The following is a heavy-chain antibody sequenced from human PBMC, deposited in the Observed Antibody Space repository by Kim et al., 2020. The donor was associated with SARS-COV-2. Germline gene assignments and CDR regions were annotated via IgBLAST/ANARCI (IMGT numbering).Heavy chain of an antibody. V-gene: IGHV4-39*01. D-gene: IGHD6-6*01. Sequence: YSTPTHKNRVTRSVDTSKNQFSLKLSSVTAADTAVYYCASQRSSSRDWDYWGQGTLVTVSS. CDR3: ASQRSSSRDWDY. J-gene: IGHJ4*02.